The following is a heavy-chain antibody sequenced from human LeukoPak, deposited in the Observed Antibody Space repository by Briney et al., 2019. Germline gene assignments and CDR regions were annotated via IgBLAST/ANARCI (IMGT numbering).Heavy chain of an antibody. CDR2: IYYSGST. Sequence: SETLSLTCTVSGGSISSSSYYWGWIRQPPGKGLEWIGSIYYSGSTYYNPSLKSRVTISVDTSKNQFSLKLSSVTAADTAVYYCARTSYYYDSSGFSYYFDYWGQGTLVTISS. D-gene: IGHD3-22*01. J-gene: IGHJ4*02. V-gene: IGHV4-39*07. CDR1: GGSISSSSYY. CDR3: ARTSYYYDSSGFSYYFDY.